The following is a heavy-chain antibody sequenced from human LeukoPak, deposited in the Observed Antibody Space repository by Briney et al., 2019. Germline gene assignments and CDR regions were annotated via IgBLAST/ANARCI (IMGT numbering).Heavy chain of an antibody. D-gene: IGHD3-22*01. CDR2: IIPIFGTA. J-gene: IGHJ4*02. Sequence: SVKVSCXASGGTFSSYAISWVRQAPGQGLEWMGRIIPIFGTANYAQKFQGRVTITTDESTSTAYMELSSLRSEDTAVYYCARARYDSSGYYYGWGQGTLVTLSS. V-gene: IGHV1-69*05. CDR3: ARARYDSSGYYYG. CDR1: GGTFSSYA.